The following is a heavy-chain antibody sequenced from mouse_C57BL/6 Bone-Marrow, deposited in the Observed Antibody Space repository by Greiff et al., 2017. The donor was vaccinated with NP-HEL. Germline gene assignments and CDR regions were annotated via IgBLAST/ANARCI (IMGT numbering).Heavy chain of an antibody. D-gene: IGHD2-2*01. J-gene: IGHJ1*03. Sequence: VQLQQSGPELVKPGASVKISCKASGYAFSSSWMNWVKQRPGKGLEWIGRIYPGDGDTNYNGKFKGKATLTADKSSSTAYMQLSSLTSEDSAVYFCAREGGRLWLRHWYFDVWGTGTTVTVSS. CDR3: AREGGRLWLRHWYFDV. CDR1: GYAFSSSW. V-gene: IGHV1-82*01. CDR2: IYPGDGDT.